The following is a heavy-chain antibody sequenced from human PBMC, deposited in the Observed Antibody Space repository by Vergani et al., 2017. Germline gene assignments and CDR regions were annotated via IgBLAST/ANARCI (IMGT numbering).Heavy chain of an antibody. J-gene: IGHJ3*02. Sequence: QLQLQESGPGLVKPSETLSLTCTVSGGSISSSSYYWGWIRQPPGKGLEWIGSIYYSGSTYYNPSLKSRVTISVDTSKNQFSLKLSSVPAADTAVYYCARGRNNWNDVEDAFDIWGQGTMVTVSS. D-gene: IGHD1-20*01. CDR3: ARGRNNWNDVEDAFDI. CDR1: GGSISSSSYY. CDR2: IYYSGST. V-gene: IGHV4-39*07.